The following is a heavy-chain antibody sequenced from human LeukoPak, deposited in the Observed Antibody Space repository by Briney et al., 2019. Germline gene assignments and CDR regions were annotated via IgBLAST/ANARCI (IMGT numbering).Heavy chain of an antibody. J-gene: IGHJ4*02. CDR2: ISWDDDST. Sequence: TGGSLRLSCAASGFTFDDYTMHWVRQAPGKGLKWVSLISWDDDSTYYADSVKGRFTISRDNSKNSLYLQMNSLRTEDTALYYCAKGDSSSWYNFDYWGQGTLVTVSS. D-gene: IGHD6-13*01. CDR1: GFTFDDYT. CDR3: AKGDSSSWYNFDY. V-gene: IGHV3-43*01.